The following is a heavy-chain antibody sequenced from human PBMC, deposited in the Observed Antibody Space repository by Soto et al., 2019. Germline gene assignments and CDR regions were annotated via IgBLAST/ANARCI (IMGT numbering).Heavy chain of an antibody. CDR3: ARGDRGGSGAPASYYYSGLDV. CDR1: GFTFSSYA. Sequence: DVQLLESGGDLVQPGGSLRLSCAASGFTFSSYAMSWVRQAPGKGLEWVSSVSAGGDMTYYSDSVKGRFTISRDNSNNALFLQMTRLRAEDTALYYCARGDRGGSGAPASYYYSGLDVWGQGTTVTVSS. J-gene: IGHJ6*02. V-gene: IGHV3-23*01. CDR2: VSAGGDMT. D-gene: IGHD3-10*01.